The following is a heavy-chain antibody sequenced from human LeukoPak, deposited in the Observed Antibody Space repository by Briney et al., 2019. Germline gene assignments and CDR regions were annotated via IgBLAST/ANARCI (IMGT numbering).Heavy chain of an antibody. J-gene: IGHJ4*02. CDR1: GYTFTSYG. V-gene: IGHV1-18*01. CDR2: ISAYNGNT. D-gene: IGHD3-22*01. Sequence: GASVKVSCKASGYTFTSYGISWVRQAPGQGLEWMGWISAYNGNTNYAQKLQGRVTMTTDTSTSTAYMELRSLRSDDTAVYYCARVLPDYYDSSGFLDYWGQGTLVTVSS. CDR3: ARVLPDYYDSSGFLDY.